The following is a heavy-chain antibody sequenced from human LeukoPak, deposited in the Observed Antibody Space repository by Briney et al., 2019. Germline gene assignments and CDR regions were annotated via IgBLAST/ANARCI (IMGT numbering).Heavy chain of an antibody. CDR2: ISHDGSVK. Sequence: GGSLRLSCAASGFTFNNYGMQWVRQTPGKGLEWVTVISHDGSVKHYTDSVKGRFTISRDTSKNTVYLQMNSLRPEDTAVYYCAKEGTTYSSTWFDSWGQGTLVTVSS. D-gene: IGHD6-19*01. V-gene: IGHV3-30*18. CDR3: AKEGTTYSSTWFDS. J-gene: IGHJ5*01. CDR1: GFTFNNYG.